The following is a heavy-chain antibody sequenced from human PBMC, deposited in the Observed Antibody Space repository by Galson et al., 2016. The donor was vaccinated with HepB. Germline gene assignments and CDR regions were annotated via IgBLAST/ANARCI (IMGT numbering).Heavy chain of an antibody. V-gene: IGHV3-23*01. CDR1: GFSFSNHG. CDR3: VKDRGDIAMVADY. CDR2: FSGSAGRT. D-gene: IGHD5-18*01. Sequence: SLRLSCAGSGFSFSNHGMSWVRQAPGKGLEWVSAFSGSAGRTYYADSVKGRFTISRDNSKNILYLLMNSLRAEDMAVYYCVKDRGDIAMVADYWAREPWSPSPQ. J-gene: IGHJ4*02.